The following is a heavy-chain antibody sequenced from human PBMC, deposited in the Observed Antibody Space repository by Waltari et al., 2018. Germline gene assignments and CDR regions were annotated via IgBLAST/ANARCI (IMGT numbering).Heavy chain of an antibody. CDR3: ARESPNCVGDCLDY. V-gene: IGHV3-48*03. CDR2: ITASGDTM. Sequence: EVQLVESGGGLVQPGGSLRLSCTTSGLTFSRFELTWVRQAPGKGVEWVSYITASGDTMFYTDSVKGRLTISRDNAKNALYLQMNSLRVEDTAVYYCARESPNCVGDCLDYWGQGTLVTVSS. D-gene: IGHD2-21*02. CDR1: GLTFSRFE. J-gene: IGHJ4*02.